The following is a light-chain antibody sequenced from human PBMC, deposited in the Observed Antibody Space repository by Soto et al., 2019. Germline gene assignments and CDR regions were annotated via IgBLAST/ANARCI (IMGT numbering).Light chain of an antibody. CDR1: SSNIGSNT. CDR3: QSYDSSLSGSSYV. J-gene: IGLJ1*01. V-gene: IGLV1-44*01. CDR2: SNN. Sequence: QSVLTQPPSASGTPGQRVTISCSGSSSNIGSNTVNWYQQLPGTAPKLLIYSNNQWPSGVPDRISGSKSGTSASLAITGLQAEDEADYYCQSYDSSLSGSSYVFGTGTKLTVL.